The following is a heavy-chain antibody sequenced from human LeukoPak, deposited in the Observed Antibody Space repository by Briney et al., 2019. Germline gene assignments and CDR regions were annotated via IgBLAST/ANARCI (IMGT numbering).Heavy chain of an antibody. CDR2: ISGDTT. V-gene: IGHV3-23*01. Sequence: GGSLRLSCADSGFSFSSSAMNWVRERLGKGLEWVSSISGDTTYYADSVKGRFTISRDNSKNTLYLQMNSLRAEDTALYYCAKDLSGSGWASHYWGQGTLVTVSS. J-gene: IGHJ4*02. CDR3: AKDLSGSGWASHY. D-gene: IGHD6-19*01. CDR1: GFSFSSSA.